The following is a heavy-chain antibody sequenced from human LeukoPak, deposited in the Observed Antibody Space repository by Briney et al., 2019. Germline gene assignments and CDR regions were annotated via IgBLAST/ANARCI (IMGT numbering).Heavy chain of an antibody. CDR2: IIPILGIA. Sequence: SVKVSCKASGGTFTSYTISWVRQAPGQGLEWMGRIIPILGIANYAQKFRGRVTITADKSTSTAYMELSSLRSEDTAVYYCAREVGYSYGLDYWGQGTLVTVSS. D-gene: IGHD5-18*01. V-gene: IGHV1-69*04. CDR1: GGTFTSYT. CDR3: AREVGYSYGLDY. J-gene: IGHJ4*02.